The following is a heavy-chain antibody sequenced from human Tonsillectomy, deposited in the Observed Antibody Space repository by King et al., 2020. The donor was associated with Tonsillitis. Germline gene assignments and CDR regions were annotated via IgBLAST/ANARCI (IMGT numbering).Heavy chain of an antibody. CDR3: TRRPSAKNIDY. CDR2: ISSGATT. Sequence: LQLQESGPGLVKPSETLSLTCLVSGGSLNSGSYYWGWIRQPPGKALEWIGSISSGATTYYNPSLTGRVTISRDTSKSFFSLELSSLTAADTAVYYCTRRPSAKNIDYGGQGTLVTVSS. V-gene: IGHV4-39*07. D-gene: IGHD6-6*01. J-gene: IGHJ4*02. CDR1: GGSLNSGSYY.